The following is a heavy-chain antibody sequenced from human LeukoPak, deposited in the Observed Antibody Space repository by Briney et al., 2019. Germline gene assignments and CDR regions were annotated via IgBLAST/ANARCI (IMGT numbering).Heavy chain of an antibody. V-gene: IGHV1-46*01. CDR1: GYTFTSYG. D-gene: IGHD4-23*01. CDR3: ARGDYGGNSGEGEYFDY. J-gene: IGHJ4*02. Sequence: GASVKVSCKASGYTFTSYGISWVRQAPGQGLEWMGIINPSGGSTSYAQKFQGRVTMTRDTSTSTVYMELSSLRSEDTAVYYCARGDYGGNSGEGEYFDYWGQGTLVTVSS. CDR2: INPSGGST.